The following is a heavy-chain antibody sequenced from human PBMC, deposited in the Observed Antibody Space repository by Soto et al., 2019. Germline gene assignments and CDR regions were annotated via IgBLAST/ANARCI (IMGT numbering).Heavy chain of an antibody. CDR3: ARSTYYGSGSYYKDYYYYGMDV. CDR2: IWYDGSNK. D-gene: IGHD3-10*01. V-gene: IGHV3-33*01. J-gene: IGHJ6*02. CDR1: GFTFSSYG. Sequence: GGSLRLSCAASGFTFSSYGMHWVRQAPGKGLEWVAVIWYDGSNKYYADSVKGRFTISRDNSKNTLYLQMNSLRAEDTAVYYCARSTYYGSGSYYKDYYYYGMDVWGQGTTVTVSS.